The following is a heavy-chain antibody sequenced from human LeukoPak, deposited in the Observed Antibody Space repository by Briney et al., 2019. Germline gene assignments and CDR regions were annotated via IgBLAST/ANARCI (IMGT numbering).Heavy chain of an antibody. CDR1: GYTFTSNA. V-gene: IGHV7-4-1*01. CDR2: INTKTGNP. Sequence: ASVKVSCKASGYTFTSNAMNWVRQAPGQGLEWMGWINTKTGNPTYAQGFTGRFVFSLDTSVSTAYYCARGYRYGSPSGAYYFDYWGQGTLVTVSS. J-gene: IGHJ4*02. CDR3: FDY. D-gene: IGHD5-18*01.